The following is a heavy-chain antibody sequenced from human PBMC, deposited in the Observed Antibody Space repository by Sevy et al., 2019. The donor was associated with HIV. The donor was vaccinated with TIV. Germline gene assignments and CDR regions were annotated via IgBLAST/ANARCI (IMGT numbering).Heavy chain of an antibody. V-gene: IGHV3-30*18. CDR2: ITYDGSNK. CDR3: AKDRNYYGSGSPMWFDP. D-gene: IGHD3-10*01. J-gene: IGHJ5*02. Sequence: GGSLRLSCAASGFTFSNYWMHWVRQAPGKGLEWVAVITYDGSNKYYADSVKGRFTISRDNSKNTLYLQMNSLRAEDTAVYSCAKDRNYYGSGSPMWFDPWGQGTLVTVSS. CDR1: GFTFSNYW.